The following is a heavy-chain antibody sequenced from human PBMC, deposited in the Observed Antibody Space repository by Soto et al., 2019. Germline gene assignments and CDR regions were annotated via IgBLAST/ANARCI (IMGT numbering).Heavy chain of an antibody. J-gene: IGHJ6*02. CDR1: GGSISRGSYY. CDR2: IYYSGST. D-gene: IGHD2-8*02. Sequence: AETLSLTCTVSGGSISRGSYYWSWIRQPTGKGLEWIGYIYYSGSTNYNPSLKSRVTISVDTSKNQFSLKLSSVTAADTAVYYCARRLCNERYYYEMYTWAQHNTLTVSS. V-gene: IGHV4-61*01. CDR3: ARRLCNERYYYEMYT.